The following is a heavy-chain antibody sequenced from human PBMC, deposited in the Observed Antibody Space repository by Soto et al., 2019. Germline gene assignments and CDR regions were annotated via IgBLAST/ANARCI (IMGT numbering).Heavy chain of an antibody. J-gene: IGHJ6*02. V-gene: IGHV5-10-1*01. Sequence: GESLKISCKGSGYRFTNYWITWVRQMPGKGLEWMGKIDPSDSYTNYSPSFQGHVTITVDKSINTAYLQWSSLTASDSAIYYCAKYSSGLMAVWAQGTTVTVS. CDR1: GYRFTNYW. D-gene: IGHD3-22*01. CDR2: IDPSDSYT. CDR3: AKYSSGLMAV.